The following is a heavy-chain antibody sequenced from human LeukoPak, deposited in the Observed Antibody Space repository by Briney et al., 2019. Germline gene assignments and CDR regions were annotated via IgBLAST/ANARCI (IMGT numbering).Heavy chain of an antibody. V-gene: IGHV4-61*02. CDR2: IYTSGST. CDR1: GGSISSGSYY. D-gene: IGHD2-15*01. Sequence: SETLSLTCTVSGGSISSGSYYWSWLRQPAGKGLEWIGRIYTSGSTNYNPSLKSRVTISVDTSKNQFSLKLSSVTAADTAVYYCARGARIFVDYWGQGTLVTVSS. CDR3: ARGARIFVDY. J-gene: IGHJ4*02.